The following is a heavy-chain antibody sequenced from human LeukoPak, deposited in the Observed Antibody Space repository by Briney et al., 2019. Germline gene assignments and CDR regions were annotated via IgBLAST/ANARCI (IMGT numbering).Heavy chain of an antibody. D-gene: IGHD5-12*01. J-gene: IGHJ4*02. Sequence: TGGSLRLSCAASGFTFSSHAMSWVRQAPGKGLEWVSAISDSGGSAYYADSVKGWFTFSRDNSKNMLYLQMNNLRAADTAIYYCARDGGYRADIDWGQGTLVTVSS. CDR3: ARDGGYRADID. CDR1: GFTFSSHA. CDR2: ISDSGGSA. V-gene: IGHV3-23*01.